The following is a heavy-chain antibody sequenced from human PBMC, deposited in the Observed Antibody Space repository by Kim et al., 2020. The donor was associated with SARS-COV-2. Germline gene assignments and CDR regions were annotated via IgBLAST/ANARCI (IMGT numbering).Heavy chain of an antibody. D-gene: IGHD6-13*01. V-gene: IGHV1-69*02. Sequence: AQKVQGRVTITADKSTSTAYMELSSLRSEDTAVYYCARPIAAAGTAGLDYWGQGTLVTVSS. CDR3: ARPIAAAGTAGLDY. J-gene: IGHJ4*02.